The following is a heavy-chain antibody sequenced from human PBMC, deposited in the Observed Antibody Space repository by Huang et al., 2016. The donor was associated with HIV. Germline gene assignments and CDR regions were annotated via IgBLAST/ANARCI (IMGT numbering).Heavy chain of an antibody. J-gene: IGHJ4*02. D-gene: IGHD2-15*01. CDR2: ISYDGSSG. V-gene: IGHV3-30*18. Sequence: TFNNFGMHWVRQAPGKGLEWVAVISYDGSSGRYSESVKGRFTISRDNSMDTLYLQMNSLRPDDTAVYYCAKESRWYSDLDNWGQGTLVTVSS. CDR1: TFNNFG. CDR3: AKESRWYSDLDN.